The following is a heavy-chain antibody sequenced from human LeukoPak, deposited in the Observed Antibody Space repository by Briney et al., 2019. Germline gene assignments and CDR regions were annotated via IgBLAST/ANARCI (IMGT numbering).Heavy chain of an antibody. CDR1: GFTFSSYS. D-gene: IGHD3-10*01. CDR3: ARGSGNDGSGSYY. J-gene: IGHJ4*02. V-gene: IGHV3-21*01. Sequence: PGGSLRLSCAASGFTFSSYSMNWVRQAPGKGLEWVSSICSSSSYIYYADSVKGRFTISRDNAKNSLYLQMNSLRAEDTAVYYCARGSGNDGSGSYYWGQGTLVTVSS. CDR2: ICSSSSYI.